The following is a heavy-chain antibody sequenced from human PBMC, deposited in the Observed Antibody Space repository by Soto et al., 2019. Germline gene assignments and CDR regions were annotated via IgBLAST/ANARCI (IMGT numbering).Heavy chain of an antibody. V-gene: IGHV1-18*04. CDR2: ISAYNGNT. CDR3: ARDNTYRSSWYSYYYYYGMDV. J-gene: IGHJ6*02. Sequence: ASVNVSFKASGYTFTSYGISWVRQAPGQGLEWMGWISAYNGNTNYAQKLQGRVTMTTDTSTSTAYMELRSLRSDDTAVYYCARDNTYRSSWYSYYYYYGMDVWGQGTTVTVSS. CDR1: GYTFTSYG. D-gene: IGHD6-13*01.